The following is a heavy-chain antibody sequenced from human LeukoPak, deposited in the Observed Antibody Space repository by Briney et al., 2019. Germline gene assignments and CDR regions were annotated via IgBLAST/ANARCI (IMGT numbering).Heavy chain of an antibody. CDR1: GFTFSSYA. J-gene: IGHJ6*04. CDR3: AKDRTAAAAHYGMDV. V-gene: IGHV3-23*01. CDR2: ISGSGGST. D-gene: IGHD6-13*01. Sequence: GGSLRLSCAASGFTFSSYAMSWVRQAPGKGLEWVSAISGSGGSTYYADSVKGRFTISGDNSKNTLYLQMNSLRAEDTAVYYCAKDRTAAAAHYGMDVWGKGTTVTVSS.